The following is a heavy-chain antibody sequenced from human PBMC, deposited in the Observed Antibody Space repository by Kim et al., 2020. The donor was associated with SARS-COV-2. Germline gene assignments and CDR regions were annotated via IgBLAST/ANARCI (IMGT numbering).Heavy chain of an antibody. V-gene: IGHV4-59*01. CDR3: ARDTSSPPIGYYYGLDV. Sequence: SETLSLTCTVSGGSISSYYWSWIRQPPGKGLEWIGYIYYSENTNYNPSLKSRVTISVDTSKNQFSLKLSSVTAADTAVYYCARDTSSPPIGYYYGLDVWGQGTTVTVSS. CDR1: GGSISSYY. J-gene: IGHJ6*02. CDR2: IYYSENT. D-gene: IGHD6-13*01.